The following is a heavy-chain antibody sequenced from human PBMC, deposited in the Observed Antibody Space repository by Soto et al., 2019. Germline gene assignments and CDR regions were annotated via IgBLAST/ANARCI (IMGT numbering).Heavy chain of an antibody. CDR2: IVVGSGNT. CDR3: AVDSSSWYGNWFDP. V-gene: IGHV1-58*02. J-gene: IGHJ5*02. CDR1: GYTFTSYA. Sequence: GASVKVSCKASGYTFTSYAMQWVRQARGQRLEWIGWIVVGSGNTNYAQKFQERVTITRDMSTSTAYMELSSLRSDDTAVYYCAVDSSSWYGNWFDPWGQGTLVTVSS. D-gene: IGHD6-13*01.